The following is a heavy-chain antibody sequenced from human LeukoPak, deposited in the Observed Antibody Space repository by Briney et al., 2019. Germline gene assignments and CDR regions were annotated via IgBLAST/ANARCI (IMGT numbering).Heavy chain of an antibody. CDR1: GFTFSSFP. J-gene: IGHJ6*02. Sequence: GSLRLSCAASGFTFSSFPMTWVRQAPGKGLEGVSSISGSGGDTYYKDSVRGRFTISRDNSKNTVYLQMNSLRAEDTAVYYCAKILGHDSDGYYYYGMDVWGQGTTVTVSS. CDR2: ISGSGGDT. V-gene: IGHV3-23*01. D-gene: IGHD3-22*01. CDR3: AKILGHDSDGYYYYGMDV.